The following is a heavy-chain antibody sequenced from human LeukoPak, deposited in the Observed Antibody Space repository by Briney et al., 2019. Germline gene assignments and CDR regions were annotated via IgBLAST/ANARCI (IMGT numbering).Heavy chain of an antibody. V-gene: IGHV3-23*01. CDR3: AKPFSGYYYDSSGDGYAN. CDR2: ISGSGGST. J-gene: IGHJ4*02. D-gene: IGHD3-22*01. Sequence: QPGGSLRLSCAASGFTFSSYAMNWVRQAPGKGLEWVSAISGSGGSTYYADSVKGRFTISRDNSKNTLYLQMNSLRAEDTAVYYCAKPFSGYYYDSSGDGYANWGQGILVTVSS. CDR1: GFTFSSYA.